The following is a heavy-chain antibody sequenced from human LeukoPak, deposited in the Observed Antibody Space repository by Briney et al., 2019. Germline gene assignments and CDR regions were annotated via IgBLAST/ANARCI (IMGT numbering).Heavy chain of an antibody. J-gene: IGHJ4*02. V-gene: IGHV3-33*06. CDR3: AKDGFDYYDSSGYYYFDY. Sequence: SGRSLRLSCAASGFTFSSYGMHWVRQAPGKGLEWVAVIWYDGSNKYYADSVKGRFTISRDNSKNTLYLQMKSLRAEDTAVYYCAKDGFDYYDSSGYYYFDYWGQGTLVTVSS. D-gene: IGHD3-22*01. CDR1: GFTFSSYG. CDR2: IWYDGSNK.